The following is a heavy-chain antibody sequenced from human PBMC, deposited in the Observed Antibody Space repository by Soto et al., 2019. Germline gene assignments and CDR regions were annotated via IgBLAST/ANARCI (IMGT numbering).Heavy chain of an antibody. CDR2: ISGSGGST. CDR1: GFTFSSYA. CDR3: VGYYDSSGYSYYYYYYGMDV. J-gene: IGHJ6*02. Sequence: PGGSLRLSCAASGFTFSSYAMSWVRQAPGKGLEWVSAISGSGGSTYYADSVKGRFTISRDNSKNTLYLQMNSLRAEDTAVYYCVGYYDSSGYSYYYYYYGMDVWGQGATVTVSS. D-gene: IGHD3-22*01. V-gene: IGHV3-23*01.